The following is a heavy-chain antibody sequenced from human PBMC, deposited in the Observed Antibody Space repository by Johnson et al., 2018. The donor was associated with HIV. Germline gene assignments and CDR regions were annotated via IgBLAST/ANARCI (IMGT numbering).Heavy chain of an antibody. D-gene: IGHD1-14*01. CDR1: GFTFSSYG. Sequence: QVQLVESGGGLIQPGGSLRLSCVASGFTFSSYGMHWVRQAPGKGLEWVAVISYDGTTKYYVDSVKGRFTISRDNPKNSLYLQMNSLRAEDTAVYYCARDYLTHDAFDIWGQGTMVTVSS. J-gene: IGHJ3*02. CDR2: ISYDGTTK. V-gene: IGHV3-30*03. CDR3: ARDYLTHDAFDI.